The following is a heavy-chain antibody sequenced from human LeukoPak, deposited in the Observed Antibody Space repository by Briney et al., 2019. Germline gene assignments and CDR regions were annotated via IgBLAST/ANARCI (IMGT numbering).Heavy chain of an antibody. CDR3: ARVGIGDYYFDD. J-gene: IGHJ4*02. D-gene: IGHD4-17*01. V-gene: IGHV1-3*03. CDR2: INAGNGNT. CDR1: GYTFTSYV. Sequence: ASVKVSCKASGYTFTSYVMHWVRQAPGQRLEWMGWINAGNGNTKYSQEFQGRVTITRDTSASTAYMELSSLRSEDMAVYYCARVGIGDYYFDDWGQGTLVTVSS.